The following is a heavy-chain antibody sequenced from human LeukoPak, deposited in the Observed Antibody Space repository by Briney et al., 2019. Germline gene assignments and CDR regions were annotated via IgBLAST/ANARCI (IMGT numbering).Heavy chain of an antibody. J-gene: IGHJ5*02. D-gene: IGHD3-22*01. CDR1: GFTFSSYW. CDR3: ARDPDLDYYDSSGYFNWFDP. Sequence: GGSLRLSCAASGFTFSSYWMHWVRQAPGKGLVWVSRINSDGSSTSYADSVKGRFTISRDNAKNTLYLQMNSLRAEDTAVYYCARDPDLDYYDSSGYFNWFDPWGQGTLVTVSS. V-gene: IGHV3-74*01. CDR2: INSDGSST.